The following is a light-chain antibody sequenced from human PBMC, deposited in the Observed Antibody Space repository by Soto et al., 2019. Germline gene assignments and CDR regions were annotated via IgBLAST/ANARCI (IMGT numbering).Light chain of an antibody. CDR3: AAWDDSLNGVV. Sequence: QAVVTQPPSASGTPGQTIAISCSGGSSNIGSHTVNWYQQLPGTAPRLLIYSNTQRPSEVPDRFSGSKSGTSASLAISGLQSEYEGDYYCAAWDDSLNGVVFGGATKVTVL. V-gene: IGLV1-44*01. CDR2: SNT. J-gene: IGLJ2*01. CDR1: SSNIGSHT.